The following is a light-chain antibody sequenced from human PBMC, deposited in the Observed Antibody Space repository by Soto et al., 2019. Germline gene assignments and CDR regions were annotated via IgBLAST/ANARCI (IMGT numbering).Light chain of an antibody. V-gene: IGLV2-8*01. Sequence: QSALTQPPSAPGSPGQSVTISCTGTSSDVGDYNYVSWYQQHPGKAPKLMIYEVIKRPSGVPDRFSGSKSGNTASLTVSGLQAEDEADYYCSSYAGSNNWVFGGGTKLTVL. J-gene: IGLJ3*02. CDR2: EVI. CDR3: SSYAGSNNWV. CDR1: SSDVGDYNY.